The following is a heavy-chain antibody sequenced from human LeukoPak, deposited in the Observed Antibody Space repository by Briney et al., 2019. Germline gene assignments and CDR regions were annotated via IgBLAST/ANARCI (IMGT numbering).Heavy chain of an antibody. V-gene: IGHV1-2*02. Sequence: ASVTVSCKASGYTFTGYYMHWVRQAPGQGLEWMGWINPNSGGTNYAQKFQGRVTMTRDTSISTAYMELSRLRSDDTAVYYCARDLTREYCSGGSCYSYGMDVWGQGTTVTVSS. J-gene: IGHJ6*02. CDR2: INPNSGGT. CDR1: GYTFTGYY. CDR3: ARDLTREYCSGGSCYSYGMDV. D-gene: IGHD2-15*01.